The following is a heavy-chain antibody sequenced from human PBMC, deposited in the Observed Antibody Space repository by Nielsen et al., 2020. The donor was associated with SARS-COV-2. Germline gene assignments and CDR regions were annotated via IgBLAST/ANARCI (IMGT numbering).Heavy chain of an antibody. CDR2: ISTHNGQT. J-gene: IGHJ6*02. D-gene: IGHD5-18*01. Sequence: ASVKVSCKASGYTFSHYVINWVRQAPGQGIEGMGWISTHNGQTAYAQNLQGRVTMTTDTSTSTAYVELGSLSSDDTAVYYCARGGDTSLVPYFNGLDVWGLGTTVTVSS. CDR1: GYTFSHYV. V-gene: IGHV1-18*01. CDR3: ARGGDTSLVPYFNGLDV.